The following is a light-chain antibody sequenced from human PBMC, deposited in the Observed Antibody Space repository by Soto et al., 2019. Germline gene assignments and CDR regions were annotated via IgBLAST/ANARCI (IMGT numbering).Light chain of an antibody. CDR1: STNIGSNT. Sequence: QSVLTQPPSASGTPGQRVTISCAGSSTNIGSNTVNWYHQHPGTAPKLLISNNNHRPSGVPVRFSGSKSGTSASLAISGLQPQDEADYYCAAWEDGLNGVLFGGGTKLTVL. CDR2: NNN. V-gene: IGLV1-44*01. CDR3: AAWEDGLNGVL. J-gene: IGLJ3*02.